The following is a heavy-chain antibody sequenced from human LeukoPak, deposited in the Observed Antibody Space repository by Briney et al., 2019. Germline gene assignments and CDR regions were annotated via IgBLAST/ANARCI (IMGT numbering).Heavy chain of an antibody. Sequence: GGSLRLSCAASGFTFSGSAMHWVRQASGKGLEWVGRIRSKATSYATAYAASVKGRFTISRDDSKNAACLQMNSLKTEDTAVYYCTRHSTTGYWGQGTLVTVSS. CDR3: TRHSTTGY. V-gene: IGHV3-73*01. D-gene: IGHD1-26*01. J-gene: IGHJ4*02. CDR2: IRSKATSYAT. CDR1: GFTFSGSA.